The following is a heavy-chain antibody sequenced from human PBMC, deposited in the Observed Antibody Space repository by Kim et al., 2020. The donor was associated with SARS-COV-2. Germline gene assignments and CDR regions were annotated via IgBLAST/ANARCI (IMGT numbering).Heavy chain of an antibody. CDR2: INAGNGNT. D-gene: IGHD6-19*01. CDR3: AREGYSSGWYTGEGFDY. J-gene: IGHJ4*02. CDR1: GYTFTSYA. Sequence: ASVKVSCKASGYTFTSYAMHWVRQAPGQRLEWMGWINAGNGNTKYSQKFQGRVTITRDTSASTAYMELSSLRSEDTAVYYCAREGYSSGWYTGEGFDYWGQGTLVTVSS. V-gene: IGHV1-3*01.